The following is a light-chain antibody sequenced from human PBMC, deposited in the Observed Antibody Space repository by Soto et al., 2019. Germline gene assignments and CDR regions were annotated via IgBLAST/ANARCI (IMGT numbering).Light chain of an antibody. CDR1: QAISNY. V-gene: IGKV1-27*01. CDR3: QQYNNLWT. Sequence: DIQLTQSPSSLSASVGDRVTITCRASQAISNYLAWYQQKPGKVPNLLIYSASTLQSGVPSRFSGTRSGSEFTLTISSLQSEDFAVYYCQQYNNLWTFGQGTKVDIK. CDR2: SAS. J-gene: IGKJ1*01.